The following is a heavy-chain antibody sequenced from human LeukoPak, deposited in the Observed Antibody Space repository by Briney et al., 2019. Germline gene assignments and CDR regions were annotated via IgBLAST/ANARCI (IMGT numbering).Heavy chain of an antibody. V-gene: IGHV4-31*03. D-gene: IGHD5-12*01. CDR1: GGSFSSDGFY. Sequence: PSQTLSLTCTVSGGSFSSDGFYWSWIRQHPGKGLEWIGYIYYNGRTYYNPSLKSRVTISVDTSKNQFSLKLSSVTAADTAVYYCARGAPHQPFQWLRINYYYGMDVWGQGTTVTVSS. CDR3: ARGAPHQPFQWLRINYYYGMDV. CDR2: IYYNGRT. J-gene: IGHJ6*02.